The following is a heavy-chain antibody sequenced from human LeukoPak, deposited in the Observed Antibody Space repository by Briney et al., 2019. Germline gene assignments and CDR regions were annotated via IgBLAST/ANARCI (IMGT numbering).Heavy chain of an antibody. J-gene: IGHJ4*02. Sequence: GGSLRLSCAASGFTFSSYWMSWVRKAPGKGLEWVANIKQDGSEKYYVDSVKGRFTISRDNAKNSLYLQMNSLRAEDTAVYYCARGDDSSGYYAPINYWGQGTLVTVSS. CDR3: ARGDDSSGYYAPINY. CDR2: IKQDGSEK. V-gene: IGHV3-7*01. D-gene: IGHD3-22*01. CDR1: GFTFSSYW.